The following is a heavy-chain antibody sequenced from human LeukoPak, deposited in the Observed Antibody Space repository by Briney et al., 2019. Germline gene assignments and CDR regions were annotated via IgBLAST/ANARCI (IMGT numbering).Heavy chain of an antibody. CDR3: AKNKDYYYYYMDV. J-gene: IGHJ6*03. CDR1: GFTFDDYG. CDR2: INWNGGST. V-gene: IGHV3-20*04. Sequence: GGSLRLSCAASGFTFDDYGMSWVRQAPRKGLEWVSGINWNGGSTGYADSVKGRFTISRDNSKNSLYLQMNSLRAEDTALYYCAKNKDYYYYYMDVWGKGTTVTVSS.